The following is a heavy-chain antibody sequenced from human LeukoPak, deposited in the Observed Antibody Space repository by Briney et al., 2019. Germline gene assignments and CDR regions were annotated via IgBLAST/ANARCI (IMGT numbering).Heavy chain of an antibody. J-gene: IGHJ6*02. CDR2: INPNSGGT. CDR1: GYTFTGYY. V-gene: IGHV1-2*02. Sequence: ASVKVSCKASGYTFTGYYMHWVRQAPGQGLEWIGWINPNSGGTNYAQKFQGRVTMTRDTSISTAYMELSRLRSDDTAVYYCASGAPSYYYYGMDVWGQGTTVTVSS. CDR3: ASGAPSYYYYGMDV.